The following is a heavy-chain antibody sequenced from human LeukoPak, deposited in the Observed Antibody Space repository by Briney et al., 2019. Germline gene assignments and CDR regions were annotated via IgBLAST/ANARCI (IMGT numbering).Heavy chain of an antibody. CDR2: IKTKTDGGTT. CDR1: GLTFSNAW. J-gene: IGHJ4*02. Sequence: GGSLRLSCAASGLTFSNAWMSWVRQAPGKGLEWVGRIKTKTDGGTTDYAAPVKCRFTISRDDSKNTMYLQMNSLQTEDTAVYYCNTLYCSSTSCNGGQGTLVTVSS. CDR3: NTLYCSSTSCN. V-gene: IGHV3-15*05. D-gene: IGHD2-2*01.